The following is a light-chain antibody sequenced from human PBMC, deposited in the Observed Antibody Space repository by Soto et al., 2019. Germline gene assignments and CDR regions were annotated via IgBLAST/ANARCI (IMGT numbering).Light chain of an antibody. CDR1: NSNIGGNT. CDR3: APWDDSLNGVV. V-gene: IGLV1-44*01. Sequence: QSVLTQPPSASGTPGQRVTISCSGSNSNIGGNTVNWYQQLPGTAPKLLIYSDDQRPSGVPDRFSGSKSGTSGSLAISGLQSEDEADYYCAPWDDSLNGVVFGGGTKLTVL. J-gene: IGLJ2*01. CDR2: SDD.